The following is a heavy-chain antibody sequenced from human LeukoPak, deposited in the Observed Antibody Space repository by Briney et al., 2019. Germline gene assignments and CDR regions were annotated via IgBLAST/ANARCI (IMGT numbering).Heavy chain of an antibody. CDR1: GGSISSSSYC. CDR3: ASTLDKHYYGSGEDAFDI. D-gene: IGHD3-10*01. J-gene: IGHJ3*02. CDR2: IYYSGST. Sequence: SETLSLTCTVSGGSISSSSYCWGWIRQPPGEGLEWIGSIYYSGSTYYNPSLKSRVTISVDTSKNQFSLKLSSVTAADTAVYYCASTLDKHYYGSGEDAFDIWGQGTMVTVSS. V-gene: IGHV4-39*07.